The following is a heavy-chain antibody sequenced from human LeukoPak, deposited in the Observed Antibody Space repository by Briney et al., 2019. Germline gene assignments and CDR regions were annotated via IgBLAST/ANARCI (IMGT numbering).Heavy chain of an antibody. J-gene: IGHJ6*03. CDR3: ARVGQQLDYYYYYMDV. CDR1: GYTFTSYD. V-gene: IGHV1-8*01. Sequence: GASVKVSCKASGYTFTSYDINWVRQATGQGREGMGWMNPNSGNTGYAQKFQGRVTMTRNTSISTAYMELSSLRSEDTAVYYCARVGQQLDYYYYYMDVWGKGTTVTVSS. D-gene: IGHD6-13*01. CDR2: MNPNSGNT.